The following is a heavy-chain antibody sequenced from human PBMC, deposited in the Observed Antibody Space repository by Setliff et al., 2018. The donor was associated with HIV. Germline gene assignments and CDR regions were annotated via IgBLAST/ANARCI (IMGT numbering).Heavy chain of an antibody. CDR2: INPNSGGT. V-gene: IGHV1-2*02. CDR1: GYTFTGYY. D-gene: IGHD5-12*01. CDR3: ARVESGSDY. J-gene: IGHJ4*02. Sequence: ASVKVSCKASGYTFTGYYMHCVRQAPGQGLEWMGWINPNSGGTNYAQKFQGRVTMTRDTSITTVYMELSRLRSDDTAVYYCARVESGSDYWGQGTLVTVSS.